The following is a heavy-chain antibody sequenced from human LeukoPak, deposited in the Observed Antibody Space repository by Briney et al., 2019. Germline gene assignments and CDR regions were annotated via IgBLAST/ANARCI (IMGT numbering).Heavy chain of an antibody. CDR3: AKDGISSSSRFDP. Sequence: PGGSLRLSCAASGFTFSSYSMNWVRQAPGKGLEWVSFISISSSYIYYADSVRGRFTISRDNAKNTLYLQMNSLKAEDTAVYYCAKDGISSSSRFDPWGQGTLVTVSS. D-gene: IGHD6-13*01. V-gene: IGHV3-21*04. CDR2: ISISSSYI. J-gene: IGHJ5*02. CDR1: GFTFSSYS.